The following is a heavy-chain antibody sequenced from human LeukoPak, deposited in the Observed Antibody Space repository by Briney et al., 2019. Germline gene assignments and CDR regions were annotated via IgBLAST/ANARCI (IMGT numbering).Heavy chain of an antibody. D-gene: IGHD3-22*01. CDR3: AREARYDSSGYYFDY. V-gene: IGHV3-33*01. Sequence: PGGSLRLSCAASGFNFSTYDMHWVRQAPGKGLEWVAVIWYDGSNTYYVDSVKGRSTVSRDNSKNTLYLQMNSLRAEDTAVYYCAREARYDSSGYYFDYWGQGTLVTVSS. CDR1: GFNFSTYD. J-gene: IGHJ4*02. CDR2: IWYDGSNT.